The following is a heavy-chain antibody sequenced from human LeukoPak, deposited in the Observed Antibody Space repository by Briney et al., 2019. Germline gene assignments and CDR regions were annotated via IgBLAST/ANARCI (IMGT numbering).Heavy chain of an antibody. V-gene: IGHV3-20*04. CDR2: INWNGGST. CDR3: ARASSYYYGSEFDY. D-gene: IGHD3-10*01. CDR1: GFTFDDYG. J-gene: IGHJ4*02. Sequence: GGSLRLSCAASGFTFDDYGMSWVRHAPGKGLEWVSGINWNGGSTGYADSVKGRFTIARDNAKNSLYLQMNSLRAEDTAVYYCARASSYYYGSEFDYWGQGTLVTVS.